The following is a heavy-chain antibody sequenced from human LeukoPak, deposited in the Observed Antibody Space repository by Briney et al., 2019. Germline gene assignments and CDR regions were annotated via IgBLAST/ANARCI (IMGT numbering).Heavy chain of an antibody. CDR1: GGSISSSSYY. D-gene: IGHD1-26*01. CDR2: IYYTGAT. CDR3: ARDVGATPGYFDY. V-gene: IGHV4-39*07. Sequence: PSETLSLTCTVSGGSISSSSYYWGWIRQPPGKGLEWIGSIYYTGATYYNPSLKSRLTVSVDTSKNQFSLKLSSVTAADTAVYYCARDVGATPGYFDYWGQGTLVTVSS. J-gene: IGHJ4*02.